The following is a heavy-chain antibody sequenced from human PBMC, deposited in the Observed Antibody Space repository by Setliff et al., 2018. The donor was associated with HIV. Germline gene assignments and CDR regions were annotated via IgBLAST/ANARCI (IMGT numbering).Heavy chain of an antibody. CDR3: TREGRGDPAMATTRIDY. D-gene: IGHD1-1*01. Sequence: PSETLSLTCSVSGTSVSGDSINSSDYYWGWIRQPPGKGLEWIGEINQSGRSNYNPSLKSRVIISIDTSKTHFFLNLTSVTDADTAVYFCTREGRGDPAMATTRIDYWGQGKLVTVSS. CDR2: INQSGRS. V-gene: IGHV4-39*02. CDR1: GDSINSSDYY. J-gene: IGHJ4*02.